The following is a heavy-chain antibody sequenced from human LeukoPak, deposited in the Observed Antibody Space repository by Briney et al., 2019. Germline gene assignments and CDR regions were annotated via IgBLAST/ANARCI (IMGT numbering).Heavy chain of an antibody. D-gene: IGHD3-22*01. CDR1: GGSFSDYF. V-gene: IGHV4-34*01. CDR3: ATPFHYDSSGYYPGAFDI. J-gene: IGHJ3*02. CDR2: ISHSGST. Sequence: SETLSLTCAVYGGSFSDYFWSWIRQPPGKGLEWIGEISHSGSTTYNPSLKSRVTISVDTSKNQFSLKLSSVTAADTAVYYCATPFHYDSSGYYPGAFDIWGQGTMVTVSS.